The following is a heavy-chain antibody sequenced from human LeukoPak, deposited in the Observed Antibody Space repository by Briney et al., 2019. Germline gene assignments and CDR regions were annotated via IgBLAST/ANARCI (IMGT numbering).Heavy chain of an antibody. CDR1: GFTFSSYA. V-gene: IGHV3-30*04. J-gene: IGHJ6*02. D-gene: IGHD6-13*01. Sequence: GRSMRLSCAAAGFTFSSYAMHWDSQAQGKWLEWVAVISYDGRNKYYADSVKGRFTISRDNSKNSLYLQMNSLRAEDTAVYYCAREVGQQQLDWVGMDVWGQGTTVTVSS. CDR2: ISYDGRNK. CDR3: AREVGQQQLDWVGMDV.